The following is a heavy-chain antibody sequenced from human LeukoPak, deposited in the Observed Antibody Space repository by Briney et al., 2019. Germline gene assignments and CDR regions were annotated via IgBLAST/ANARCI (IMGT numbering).Heavy chain of an antibody. CDR1: GLTFSGSA. CDR3: TRHELDGRQAV. Sequence: GGSLKFSGAASGLTFSGSAMHWVRQASGKGLEWVGRIRSKANSYGTEYAASVKGRFTISRDDSKNTAYLQKNSLKTEDTAVYYCTRHELDGRQAVWGQGTLVTVSS. V-gene: IGHV3-73*01. J-gene: IGHJ4*02. D-gene: IGHD5-24*01. CDR2: IRSKANSYGT.